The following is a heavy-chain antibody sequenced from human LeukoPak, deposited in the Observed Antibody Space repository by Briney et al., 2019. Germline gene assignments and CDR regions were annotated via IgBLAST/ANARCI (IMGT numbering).Heavy chain of an antibody. V-gene: IGHV3-30*02. J-gene: IGHJ4*02. D-gene: IGHD6-13*01. Sequence: GGSLRLSCAASGFTFSSYGMHWVRQAPGKGLEWVAFIRYDGSNKYYADSVKGRFTISRDNSKNTLYLQMNSLRAEDTAVYYCAKVHGSGSSSWYYFDYWGQGTLVTVSS. CDR3: AKVHGSGSSSWYYFDY. CDR1: GFTFSSYG. CDR2: IRYDGSNK.